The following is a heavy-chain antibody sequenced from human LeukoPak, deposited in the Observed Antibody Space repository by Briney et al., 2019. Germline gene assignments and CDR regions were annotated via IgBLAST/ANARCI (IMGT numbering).Heavy chain of an antibody. D-gene: IGHD5-24*01. CDR3: AKDYNNFFDY. V-gene: IGHV3-30*02. CDR1: GFTFSSYG. CDR2: IRYDGSNK. J-gene: IGHJ4*02. Sequence: PGGSLRLSCAASGFTFSSYGMHWVRQAPGKGLEWVAFIRYDGSNKYYADSVKGRFTISRDNSKNTLYLQMNSRRAEDTAVYYCAKDYNNFFDYWGQGTLVTVSS.